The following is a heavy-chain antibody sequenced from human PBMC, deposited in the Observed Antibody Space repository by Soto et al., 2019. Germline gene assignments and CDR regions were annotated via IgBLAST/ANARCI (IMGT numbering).Heavy chain of an antibody. V-gene: IGHV3-48*03. CDR2: ISSSGSTI. J-gene: IGHJ4*02. CDR1: GFTFSSYE. CDR3: ARENNWNPRSLDY. D-gene: IGHD1-20*01. Sequence: GGSLRLSCAASGFTFSSYEMNWVRQAQGKGLEWVSYISSSGSTIYYADSVKGRFTISRDNAKNSLYLQMNSLRAEDTAVYYCARENNWNPRSLDYWGQGTLVTVSS.